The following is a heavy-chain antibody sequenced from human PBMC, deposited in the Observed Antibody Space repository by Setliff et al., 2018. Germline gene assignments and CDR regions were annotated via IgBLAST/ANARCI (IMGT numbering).Heavy chain of an antibody. CDR1: GGSISSYY. V-gene: IGHV4-4*07. CDR2: IYHSGGT. CDR3: ASNILTGPYDAFDI. Sequence: PSETLSLTCTVSGGSISSYYWSWIRQPAGKGLEWIGSIYHSGGTYYNPSLKGRVTISVDTSKNHFSLKLSSVTAADAAVYYCASNILTGPYDAFDIWGRGTMVTVSS. D-gene: IGHD3-9*01. J-gene: IGHJ3*02.